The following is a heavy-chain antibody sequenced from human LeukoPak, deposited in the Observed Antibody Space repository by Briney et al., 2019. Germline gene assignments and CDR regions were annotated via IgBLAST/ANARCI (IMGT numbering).Heavy chain of an antibody. CDR3: ARDRRYDSGSYYNDNWFDP. Sequence: GGSLRLSCAASGFTFSSYAMSWVRQAPGKGLEWVSSISSSSSYIYYADSVKGRFTISRDNAKNSLYLQMNSLRAEDTAVYYCARDRRYDSGSYYNDNWFDPWGQGTLVTVSS. CDR1: GFTFSSYA. V-gene: IGHV3-21*01. J-gene: IGHJ5*02. CDR2: ISSSSSYI. D-gene: IGHD3-10*01.